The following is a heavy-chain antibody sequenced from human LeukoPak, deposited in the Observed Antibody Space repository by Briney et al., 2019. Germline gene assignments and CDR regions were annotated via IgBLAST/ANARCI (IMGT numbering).Heavy chain of an antibody. Sequence: ASVKVSCKASGYTFTGYYMHWVRQAPGQGLEYMGWINPKSGDTNCAQKFQGRVTVTRDTSISTAYMELSRLRSDDTAVYYCSTLVRESPAFDVWGRGTIVTVSS. V-gene: IGHV1-2*02. CDR3: STLVRESPAFDV. J-gene: IGHJ3*01. D-gene: IGHD3-10*01. CDR1: GYTFTGYY. CDR2: INPKSGDT.